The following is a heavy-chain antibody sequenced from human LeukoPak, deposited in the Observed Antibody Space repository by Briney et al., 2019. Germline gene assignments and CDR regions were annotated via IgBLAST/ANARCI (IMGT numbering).Heavy chain of an antibody. CDR1: GFTFSSYA. Sequence: GESLRLSCAASGFTFSSYAMSWVRQAPGKGLEWVSYISSSSSTIYYADSVKGRFTISRDNAKNSLYLQMNSLRAEDTAVYYCARDETGYSSGWYPKAFDYWGQGTLVTVSS. D-gene: IGHD6-19*01. J-gene: IGHJ4*02. V-gene: IGHV3-48*04. CDR2: ISSSSSTI. CDR3: ARDETGYSSGWYPKAFDY.